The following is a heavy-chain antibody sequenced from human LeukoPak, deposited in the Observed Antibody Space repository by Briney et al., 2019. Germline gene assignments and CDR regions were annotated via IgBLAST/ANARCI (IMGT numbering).Heavy chain of an antibody. D-gene: IGHD4-17*01. Sequence: SETLSLTCTVSGGSISSYYWSWLRQPPGKGLEWIGYIYYSGSTNYNPSLTSRVTISVDTSKNQFSLKLSSVTAADTAVYYCARDGPVGDYIRDAFDIWGQGTMVTVSS. CDR1: GGSISSYY. CDR2: IYYSGST. J-gene: IGHJ3*02. V-gene: IGHV4-59*01. CDR3: ARDGPVGDYIRDAFDI.